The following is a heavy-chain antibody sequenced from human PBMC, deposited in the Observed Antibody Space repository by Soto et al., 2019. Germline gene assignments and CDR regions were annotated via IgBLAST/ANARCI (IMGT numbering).Heavy chain of an antibody. CDR2: ISYDGSNK. CDR3: ARVRSGSHGPASDI. V-gene: IGHV3-30-3*01. J-gene: IGHJ3*02. D-gene: IGHD1-26*01. CDR1: GLTFSSYA. Sequence: PGGSLRLSCAASGLTFSSYAMHWVRQTPGKGLEWVAVISYDGSNKYYADSVKGRFTISRDNSKNTLYLQMNSLRAEDTAVYYCARVRSGSHGPASDIWGQGTMVTVS.